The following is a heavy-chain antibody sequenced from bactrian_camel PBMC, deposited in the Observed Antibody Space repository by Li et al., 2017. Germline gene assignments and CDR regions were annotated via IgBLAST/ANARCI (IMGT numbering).Heavy chain of an antibody. Sequence: HVQLVESGGGLVEAGGSLRLSCAASGLEGTTHCMGWFRQAPGKQREGVALMDSEGVIDYTHSVKGRFTVSRDNAKNTLYLQMDSLTSEDTALYWCAKYGGVWNLDTWGQGTQVTVS. D-gene: IGHD6*01. J-gene: IGHJ4*01. CDR3: AKYGGVWNLDT. V-gene: IGHV3S54*01. CDR1: GLEGTTHC. CDR2: MDSEGVI.